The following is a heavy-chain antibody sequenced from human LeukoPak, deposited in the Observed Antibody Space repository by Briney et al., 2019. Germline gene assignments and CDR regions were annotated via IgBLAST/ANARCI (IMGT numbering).Heavy chain of an antibody. J-gene: IGHJ5*02. CDR3: ARAPIPYDRSRTDYRFDP. CDR1: GGSISSYY. V-gene: IGHV4-59*01. D-gene: IGHD3-16*01. CDR2: IYYSGST. Sequence: SETLSLTCSVSGGSISSYYWSWIRQPPGKGLEWIGYIYYSGSTNYNPSLKSRVTISLDTSKSQFSLKLASVTAADTAVYYCARAPIPYDRSRTDYRFDPWGQGTLVTVAS.